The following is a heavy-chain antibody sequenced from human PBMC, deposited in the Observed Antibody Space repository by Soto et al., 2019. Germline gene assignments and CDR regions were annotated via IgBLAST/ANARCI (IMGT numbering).Heavy chain of an antibody. Sequence: GGSLRLSCAASGFTFSSYGMHWVRQAPGKGLEWVAVISYDGSNKYYADSVKGRFTISRDNSKNTLYLQMNSLRAEDTAVYYCAKDFWSGYSETPGGVGYYYYMDVWGKGTTVTVSS. J-gene: IGHJ6*03. CDR3: AKDFWSGYSETPGGVGYYYYMDV. V-gene: IGHV3-30*18. CDR1: GFTFSSYG. D-gene: IGHD3-3*01. CDR2: ISYDGSNK.